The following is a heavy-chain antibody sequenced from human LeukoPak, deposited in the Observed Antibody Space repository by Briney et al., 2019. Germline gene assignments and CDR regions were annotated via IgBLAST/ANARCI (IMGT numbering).Heavy chain of an antibody. CDR3: ARGGYYDSSGYYYVGYFHH. V-gene: IGHV3-48*03. CDR1: GFTFDDYA. J-gene: IGHJ1*01. Sequence: GGSLRLSCAASGFTFDDYAMHWVRQAPGKGLEWVSYISFSGSTIYYADSVKGRFTISRDNAKNSLYVQMNSLRAEDTAVYYCARGGYYDSSGYYYVGYFHHWGQGTLVTVSS. D-gene: IGHD3-22*01. CDR2: ISFSGSTI.